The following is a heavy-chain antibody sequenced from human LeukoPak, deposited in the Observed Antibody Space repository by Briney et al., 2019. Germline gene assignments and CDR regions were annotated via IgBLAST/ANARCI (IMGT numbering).Heavy chain of an antibody. CDR1: GFTFNNYG. CDR2: ISYDGRNI. D-gene: IGHD3-10*01. CDR3: ARAPDRSGSYYGGFDI. J-gene: IGHJ3*02. V-gene: IGHV3-30*03. Sequence: GGSLRLSCAASGFTFNNYGMHWVRQAPGKGLEWVAVISYDGRNIHYPDSVKGRFTISRDNSKNTLYLQMNSLRAEDTAVYYCARAPDRSGSYYGGFDIWGQGTMVTVSS.